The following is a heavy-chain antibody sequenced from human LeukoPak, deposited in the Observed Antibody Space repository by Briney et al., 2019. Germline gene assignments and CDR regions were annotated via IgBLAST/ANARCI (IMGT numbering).Heavy chain of an antibody. J-gene: IGHJ4*02. Sequence: PSGTLSLTCAVSGGSISSSSYYWGWIRQPPGKGLEWIGSIYYSGSTYYNPSLKSRVTISVDTSKNQFSLKLSSVTAADTAVYYCARDAATARYFDYWGQGTLVTVSS. CDR3: ARDAATARYFDY. V-gene: IGHV4-39*07. CDR2: IYYSGST. CDR1: GGSISSSSYY. D-gene: IGHD6-6*01.